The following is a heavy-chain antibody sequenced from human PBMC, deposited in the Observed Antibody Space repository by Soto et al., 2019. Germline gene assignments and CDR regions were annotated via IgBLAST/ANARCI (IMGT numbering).Heavy chain of an antibody. V-gene: IGHV1-69*01. J-gene: IGHJ6*02. D-gene: IGHD3-10*01. CDR3: ARRFTGGGSYYYGMDV. CDR1: GGTFSSYA. Sequence: QVQLVQSGAEVKKPGSSVKVSCKASGGTFSSYAISWVRQAPGQGLEWMGGIIPIFGTANYAQKFQGRVIPSFGTANDAQKSEGSVTITADESTSTAYMELSSRRSEDTAVYYCARRFTGGGSYYYGMDVWGQGTTVTVSS. CDR2: IIPIFGTA.